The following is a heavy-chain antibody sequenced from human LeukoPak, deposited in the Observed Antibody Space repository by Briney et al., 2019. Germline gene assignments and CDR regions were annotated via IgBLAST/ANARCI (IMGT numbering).Heavy chain of an antibody. CDR3: AREDYYYDSSGYRDY. V-gene: IGHV3-66*01. Sequence: GGSLRLSCAASGFTVSSNYMSWVRQAPGKGLEWVSVIYSGGSTYYADSVKGRFTISRDNSENTLYLQMNSLRAEDTAVYYCAREDYYYDSSGYRDYWGQGTLVTVSS. CDR2: IYSGGST. J-gene: IGHJ4*02. CDR1: GFTVSSNY. D-gene: IGHD3-22*01.